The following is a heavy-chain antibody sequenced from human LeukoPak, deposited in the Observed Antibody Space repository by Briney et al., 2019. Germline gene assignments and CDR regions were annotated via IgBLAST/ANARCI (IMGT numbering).Heavy chain of an antibody. J-gene: IGHJ3*02. CDR1: GYTFVTSG. Sequence: ASVKVSCKASGYTFVTSGISWVRQAPGQSLEWMGWISPNNRNTHYAQKFQGRVTMTTDKSTSTAYMELKTLRSDDTAIYYCTRVRDNSNWWGPLDIWGQGTTVLVSS. D-gene: IGHD4-11*01. V-gene: IGHV1-18*01. CDR2: ISPNNRNT. CDR3: TRVRDNSNWWGPLDI.